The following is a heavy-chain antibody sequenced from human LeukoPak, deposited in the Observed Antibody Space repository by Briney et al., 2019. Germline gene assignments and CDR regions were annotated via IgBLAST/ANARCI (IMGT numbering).Heavy chain of an antibody. CDR1: GGSISSHY. D-gene: IGHD3-3*01. CDR2: IYYSGRT. J-gene: IGHJ6*03. CDR3: ARELRFLPYYYYYMDV. V-gene: IGHV4-59*11. Sequence: PSETLSLTCTVSGGSISSHYWSWIRQPPGKGLEWIGYIYYSGRTNYNPSLKSRVTISVDTSKNQFSLKLSSVTAADTAVYYCARELRFLPYYYYYMDVWGKGTTVTVSS.